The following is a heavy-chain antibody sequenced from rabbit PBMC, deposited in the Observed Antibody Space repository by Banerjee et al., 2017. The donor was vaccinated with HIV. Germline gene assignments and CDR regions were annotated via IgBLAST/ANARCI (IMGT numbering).Heavy chain of an antibody. J-gene: IGHJ4*01. CDR1: GFSFSSTYY. Sequence: QSEEESGGDLVKPGGTLTLTCTASGFSFSSTYYMCWVRQAPGKGLEWIACIYTGSSGSTYYARWAKGRFTISKPSSTTVTLQMSSLTAADPATYFCARDLTSSGGGTRGFYFILWGQWTLVSVS. CDR2: IYTGSSGST. V-gene: IGHV1S40*01. D-gene: IGHD1-1*01. CDR3: ARDLTSSGGGTRGFYFIL.